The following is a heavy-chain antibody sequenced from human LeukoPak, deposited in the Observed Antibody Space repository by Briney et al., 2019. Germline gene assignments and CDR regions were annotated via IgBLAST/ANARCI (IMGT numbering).Heavy chain of an antibody. V-gene: IGHV1-8*01. CDR2: MNPNSGNT. CDR1: GYTFTSYD. CDR3: ARDNGGTAMAYYSYYYMDV. J-gene: IGHJ6*03. Sequence: ASVKVSCKASGYTFTSYDINWVRQATGQGLEWMGWMNPNSGNTGYAQKFQGRVTMTRNTSISTAYMELSSLGSEDTAVYYCARDNGGTAMAYYSYYYMDVWGKGTTVTISS. D-gene: IGHD5-18*01.